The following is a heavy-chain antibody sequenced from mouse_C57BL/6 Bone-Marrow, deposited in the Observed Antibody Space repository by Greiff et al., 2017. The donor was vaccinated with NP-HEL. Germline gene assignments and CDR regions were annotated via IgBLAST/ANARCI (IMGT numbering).Heavy chain of an antibody. CDR1: GFTFSDYY. CDR3: ARPPYDYDAY. CDR2: ISNGGGST. Sequence: EVKLMESGGGLVKPGGSLKLSCAASGFTFSDYYMYWVRQTPEKRLEWVAYISNGGGSTYYPDTVKGRFTISRDNAKNTLYLQMSRLKSEDTAMYYCARPPYDYDAYWGQGTLVTVSA. J-gene: IGHJ3*01. D-gene: IGHD2-4*01. V-gene: IGHV5-12*01.